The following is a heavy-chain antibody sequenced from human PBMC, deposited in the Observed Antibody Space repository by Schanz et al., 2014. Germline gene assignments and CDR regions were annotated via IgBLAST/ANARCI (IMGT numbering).Heavy chain of an antibody. Sequence: QVQLVQSGAEVKKPGSSVKVSCKASGGTFRSYTVSWVRQAPGQGLEWMGRITPTLGKVDYAQKFQGRVTITADISTSTAYMELISLTSEDTAVYHCARDPQYYYGSGRGYWGQGTLVTVST. CDR3: ARDPQYYYGSGRGY. J-gene: IGHJ4*02. V-gene: IGHV1-69*08. CDR2: ITPTLGKV. D-gene: IGHD3-10*01. CDR1: GGTFRSYT.